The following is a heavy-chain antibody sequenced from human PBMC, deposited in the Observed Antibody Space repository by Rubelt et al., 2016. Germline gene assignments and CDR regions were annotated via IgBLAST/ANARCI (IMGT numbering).Heavy chain of an antibody. CDR2: INHTGRT. CDR3: VRQEYGDVKYRAFDI. J-gene: IGHJ3*02. D-gene: IGHD4-17*01. Sequence: QVHLQQGGAGLLKPSETLSLTCGVSGGSFSGHYWSWIRQPPGKGLEWIGEINHTGRTNYNPTLESRITILIDVSKSQFSFKLTSVTAADTAVYYCVRQEYGDVKYRAFDIWGQGTMVTVSS. V-gene: IGHV4-34*01. CDR1: GGSFSGHY.